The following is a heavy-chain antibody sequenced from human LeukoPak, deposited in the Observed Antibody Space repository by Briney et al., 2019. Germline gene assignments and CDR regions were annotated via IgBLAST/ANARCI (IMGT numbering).Heavy chain of an antibody. CDR1: GFTFSSYA. V-gene: IGHV3-23*01. D-gene: IGHD3-10*01. J-gene: IGHJ4*02. CDR3: AKDEGFGALSYYFDY. Sequence: GGSLRLSCAASGFTFSSYAMSWVRQAPGKGLEWVSAISGSCGSTFYADSVKGRFTISRDNSKNTLYLQMNSLRAEDTAVSYCAKDEGFGALSYYFDYWGQGTLVTVSS. CDR2: ISGSCGST.